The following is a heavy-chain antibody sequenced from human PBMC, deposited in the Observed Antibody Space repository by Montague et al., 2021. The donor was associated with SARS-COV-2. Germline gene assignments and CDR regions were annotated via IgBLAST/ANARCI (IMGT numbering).Heavy chain of an antibody. J-gene: IGHJ6*02. CDR3: ARDTGPNFAYYDILAGDYYYYGIDV. CDR2: ISTSGNT. CDR1: GGSINSGSYY. V-gene: IGHV4-61*02. Sequence: TLSFTCTVSGGSINSGSYYWGWIRQAAGKGLEWIGRISTSGNTKYNTSLKSRVTISVDTSQNQFSLKMYSVTAADTAVYYCARDTGPNFAYYDILAGDYYYYGIDVWGQGTTVTVSS. D-gene: IGHD3-9*01.